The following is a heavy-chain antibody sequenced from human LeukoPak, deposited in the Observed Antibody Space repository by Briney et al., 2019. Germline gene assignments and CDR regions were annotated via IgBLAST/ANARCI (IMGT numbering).Heavy chain of an antibody. CDR2: ISSSSSYI. CDR3: ARHIAVAGTDY. Sequence: GGSLRLSCAASGFTFSAYYMSWIRQAPGEGLEWVSSISSSSSYIYYADSVKGRFTISRDNAKNSLYLQMNSLRAEDTAVYYCARHIAVAGTDYWGQGTLVTVSS. V-gene: IGHV3-11*06. D-gene: IGHD6-19*01. J-gene: IGHJ4*02. CDR1: GFTFSAYY.